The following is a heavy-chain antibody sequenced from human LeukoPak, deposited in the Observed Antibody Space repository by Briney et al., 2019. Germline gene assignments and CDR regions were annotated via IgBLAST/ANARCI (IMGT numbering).Heavy chain of an antibody. CDR2: ISSSDNTI. CDR3: ARDINWVGGY. CDR1: GFTFSSYE. V-gene: IGHV3-48*03. J-gene: IGHJ4*02. D-gene: IGHD7-27*01. Sequence: PGGSLRLSCAASGFTFSSYEMNWVRQAPGKGLEWVSYISSSDNTIHYADSVKGRFTISRDNAKNSLYLQMNSLRAEDTDVYYCARDINWVGGYWGQGTLVTVSS.